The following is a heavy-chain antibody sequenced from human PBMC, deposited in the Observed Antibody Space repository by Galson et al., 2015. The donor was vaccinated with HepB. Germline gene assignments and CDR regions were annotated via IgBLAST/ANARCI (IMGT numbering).Heavy chain of an antibody. Sequence: SVKVSCKASGGTFNSYAINWVRQDPGQGLEWMGGIIPIFGTANYSRKFQGRVTITADKSTSTAYIQLSSLRSEDTAVYYCAGYFCSRGSCFAGSYYYDMDVWGRGTTVTVSS. D-gene: IGHD2-15*01. CDR3: AGYFCSRGSCFAGSYYYDMDV. CDR2: IIPIFGTA. V-gene: IGHV1-69*06. J-gene: IGHJ6*02. CDR1: GGTFNSYA.